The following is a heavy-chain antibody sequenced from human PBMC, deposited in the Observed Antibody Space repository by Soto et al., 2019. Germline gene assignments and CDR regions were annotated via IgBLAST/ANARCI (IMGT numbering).Heavy chain of an antibody. CDR2: INHSGST. D-gene: IGHD6-13*01. CDR1: GGSFSGYY. Sequence: SETLSLTCAVYGGSFSGYYWSWIRQPPGKGLEWIGEINHSGSTNYNPSLKSRVTISVDTSKNQFSLKLSSVTAADTAVYYCATSGTAATLNYYYMDVWGKGTTVTVSS. J-gene: IGHJ6*03. CDR3: ATSGTAATLNYYYMDV. V-gene: IGHV4-34*01.